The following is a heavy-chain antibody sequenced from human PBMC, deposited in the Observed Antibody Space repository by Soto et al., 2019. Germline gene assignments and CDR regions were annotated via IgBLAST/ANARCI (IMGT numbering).Heavy chain of an antibody. J-gene: IGHJ3*02. CDR2: INPNSGGT. CDR3: ARGYGDYTAFDI. D-gene: IGHD4-17*01. V-gene: IGHV1-2*04. Sequence: ASVKVSCKASGYTFTGYYMHWVRQAPGQGLEWMGWINPNSGGTNYAQKFQGWGTMTRDTAISTAYMELSRLRSDDTAVYYCARGYGDYTAFDIWGQGTMVTVSS. CDR1: GYTFTGYY.